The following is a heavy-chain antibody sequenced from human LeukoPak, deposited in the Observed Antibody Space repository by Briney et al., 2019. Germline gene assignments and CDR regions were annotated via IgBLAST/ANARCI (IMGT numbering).Heavy chain of an antibody. D-gene: IGHD1-1*01. J-gene: IGHJ4*02. V-gene: IGHV1-8*01. CDR2: MSPNSGDT. Sequence: GASVKVSCKTSGYTFTNLDINWLRQAPGQGLEWMGWMSPNSGDTGYAQKFQGRVSMTRDIFKSTAYMELSSLRSEDTAIYYCASNPSNTGDFYYWGLGTLVTVSS. CDR3: ASNPSNTGDFYY. CDR1: GYTFTNLD.